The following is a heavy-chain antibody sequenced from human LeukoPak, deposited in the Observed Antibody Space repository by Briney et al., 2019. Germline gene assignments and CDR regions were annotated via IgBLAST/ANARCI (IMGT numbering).Heavy chain of an antibody. V-gene: IGHV3-33*01. J-gene: IGHJ6*02. CDR1: GFTFSSYG. CDR3: ARDLAYCGGDCYSYYYGMDV. CDR2: IWYDGSNK. D-gene: IGHD2-21*02. Sequence: QSGGSLRLSCAASGFTFSSYGMHWVRLAPGKGLEWVAVIWYDGSNKYYADSVKGRFTISRDNSKNTLYLQMNSLRAEDTAVYYCARDLAYCGGDCYSYYYGMDVWGQGTTVTVS.